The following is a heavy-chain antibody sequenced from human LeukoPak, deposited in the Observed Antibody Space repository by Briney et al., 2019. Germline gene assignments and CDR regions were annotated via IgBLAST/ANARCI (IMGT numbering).Heavy chain of an antibody. Sequence: HPGGSLRLSCLGSGFTFSAYGMSWVRQAPGKGLESGSSLSGSDGATSYADSVKGRFTISRDNSKNTLYLQMNSLRAEDTAVYYCAKDMRGVVLVPRAYYFDSWGQGTLVTVSS. CDR2: LSGSDGAT. D-gene: IGHD2-8*02. J-gene: IGHJ4*02. V-gene: IGHV3-23*01. CDR3: AKDMRGVVLVPRAYYFDS. CDR1: GFTFSAYG.